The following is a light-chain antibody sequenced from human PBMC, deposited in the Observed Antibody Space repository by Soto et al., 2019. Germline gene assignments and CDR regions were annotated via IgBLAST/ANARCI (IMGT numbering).Light chain of an antibody. J-gene: IGLJ2*01. CDR2: LNSDGSH. CDR3: QPWGTGIQV. CDR1: SGHSSYA. Sequence: VLTQSPSASASLGASVKLTCTLSSGHSSYAIAWHQQQPEKGPRYLMKLNSDGSHSKGDGIPDRFSGSSSGAERYLTISSLQSEDEADYYCQPWGTGIQVFGGGTKLTVL. V-gene: IGLV4-69*01.